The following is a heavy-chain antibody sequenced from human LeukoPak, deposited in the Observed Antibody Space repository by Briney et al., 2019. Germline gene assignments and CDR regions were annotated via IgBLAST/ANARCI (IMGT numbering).Heavy chain of an antibody. J-gene: IGHJ4*02. D-gene: IGHD6-13*01. Sequence: GGSLRLSCVASGFIFSDYYMTWIRQTPGKGLEWLSYIGSSGDSIYYADSVKGRFTISRDNAKNSLYLQMNSLRAEDTAVYYCARDGTAVGINYDYWGQGTLVTVSS. CDR2: IGSSGDSI. CDR3: ARDGTAVGINYDY. V-gene: IGHV3-11*01. CDR1: GFIFSDYY.